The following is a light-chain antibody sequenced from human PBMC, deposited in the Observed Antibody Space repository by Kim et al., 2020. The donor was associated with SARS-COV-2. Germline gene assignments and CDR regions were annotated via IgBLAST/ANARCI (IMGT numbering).Light chain of an antibody. CDR2: DAS. CDR3: QQRYTWPLT. Sequence: EIVLTQSPATLSLSPGERATLSCRASQSVRSYLAWYQQKPGQAPRLLIYDASNRATDIPARFSGSGSGTDFTLTITSLEPEDFAVYYCQQRYTWPLTFGGGTKLEIK. V-gene: IGKV3-11*01. CDR1: QSVRSY. J-gene: IGKJ4*01.